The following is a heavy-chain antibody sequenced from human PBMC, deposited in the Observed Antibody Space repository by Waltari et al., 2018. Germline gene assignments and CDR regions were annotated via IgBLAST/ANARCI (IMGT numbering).Heavy chain of an antibody. D-gene: IGHD6-6*01. V-gene: IGHV4-39*02. CDR2: SHNTGSI. CDR3: ARSVAARRINWFDP. Sequence: QLQLQESGPGLLRPSETLSPPCTPAAGSIRRTTDPWGWIRQPPGKGLEWIGSSHNTGSIYYNPPLKTRVTISADTSRQHLSLKLRSVTAADTALYYCARSVAARRINWFDPWGQGTLVTVSS. J-gene: IGHJ5*02. CDR1: AGSIRRTTDP.